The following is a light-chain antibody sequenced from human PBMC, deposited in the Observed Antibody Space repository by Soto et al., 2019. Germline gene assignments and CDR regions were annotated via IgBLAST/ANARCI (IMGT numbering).Light chain of an antibody. Sequence: EIVLTQSPGTLSLSPGERATLSCRASQSVSKNFLAWYQHKPGQAPRLLIDDASNRATGIPDRFSGSGSGKDFTLTISSLEPEDSAVYYCQQCATPPLTFGQGTKVEIK. CDR2: DAS. CDR3: QQCATPPLT. CDR1: QSVSKNF. V-gene: IGKV3-20*01. J-gene: IGKJ1*01.